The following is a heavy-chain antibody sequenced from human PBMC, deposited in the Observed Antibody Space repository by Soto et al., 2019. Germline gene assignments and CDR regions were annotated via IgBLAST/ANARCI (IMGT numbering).Heavy chain of an antibody. CDR1: GYTFTSYG. CDR3: ARGRYGDY. CDR2: ISAHNGNT. D-gene: IGHD1-1*01. Sequence: QVHLVQSGAEVKKPGASVKVSCKASGYTFTSYGITWVRQAPGQGLEWMGWISAHNGNTDYAQKLQGRVIVTRDTSTSTAYMELRSRRYDDTAVYDCARGRYGDYWGQGALVTVSS. J-gene: IGHJ4*02. V-gene: IGHV1-18*01.